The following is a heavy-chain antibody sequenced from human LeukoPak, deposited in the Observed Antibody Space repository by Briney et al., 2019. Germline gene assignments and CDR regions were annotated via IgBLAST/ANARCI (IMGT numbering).Heavy chain of an antibody. CDR2: IHASGST. D-gene: IGHD1-26*01. J-gene: IGHJ4*02. V-gene: IGHV4-4*07. CDR1: SSSFNFYY. CDR3: TGVQSVFVADQWVEGFLDY. Sequence: SETLSLTCIVSSSSFNFYYWSWIRQPAGKGLEWIGRIHASGSTSYNPSLKSRLTMSIGTATTQFSLKLTSVTAADTAVYYCTGVQSVFVADQWVEGFLDYWGQGALVTVSS.